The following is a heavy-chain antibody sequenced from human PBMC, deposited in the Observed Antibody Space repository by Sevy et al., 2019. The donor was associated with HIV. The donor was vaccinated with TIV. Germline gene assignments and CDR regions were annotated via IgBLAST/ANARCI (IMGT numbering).Heavy chain of an antibody. CDR3: AKGGGVPSYYGMDV. CDR1: GFTFSSYG. CDR2: IRYDGSNK. D-gene: IGHD3-16*01. V-gene: IGHV3-30*02. Sequence: GGSLRLSCAASGFTFSSYGMHWVRQAPGKGLEWVAFIRYDGSNKYYADSVKGRSTISRDNSKNTLYLQMNSLRAEDTAVYYCAKGGGVPSYYGMDVWGQGTTVTVSS. J-gene: IGHJ6*02.